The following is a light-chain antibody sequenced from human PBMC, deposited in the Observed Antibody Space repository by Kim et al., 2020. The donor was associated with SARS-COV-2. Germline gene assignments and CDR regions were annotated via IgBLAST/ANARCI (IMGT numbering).Light chain of an antibody. V-gene: IGLV2-14*03. CDR3: TSYAGGGAWV. CDR1: SSDVGAYNY. Sequence: GQSVTISCTGTSSDVGAYNYVSWYQQHPGKAPQLMIYNVANRPSGVSSRFSGSKSGNTASLTISGLQAEDEAHYSCTSYAGGGAWVFGGGTQLTVL. CDR2: NVA. J-gene: IGLJ3*02.